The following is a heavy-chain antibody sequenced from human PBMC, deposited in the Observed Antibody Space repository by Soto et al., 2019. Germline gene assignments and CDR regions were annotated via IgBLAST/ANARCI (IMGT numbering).Heavy chain of an antibody. J-gene: IGHJ6*02. V-gene: IGHV3-33*01. CDR2: IWYDGSNK. CDR1: GFTFSSYG. D-gene: IGHD3-3*01. CDR3: AREDYDFWSGYPNYYYYGMDV. Sequence: GGSLRLSCAASGFTFSSYGMHWVRQAPGKGLEWVAVIWYDGSNKYYADSVKGRFTISRDNSKNTLYLQMNSLRAEDTAVYYCAREDYDFWSGYPNYYYYGMDVWGQGTTVTVSS.